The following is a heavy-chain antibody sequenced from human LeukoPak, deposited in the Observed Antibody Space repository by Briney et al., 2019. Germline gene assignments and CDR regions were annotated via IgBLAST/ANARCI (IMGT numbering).Heavy chain of an antibody. D-gene: IGHD3-3*01. J-gene: IGHJ4*02. CDR1: GYTFTSYG. CDR3: ARATDRYYDFWSGYYTGFILSYFDY. CDR2: ISAYNGNT. V-gene: IGHV1-18*01. Sequence: ASVKVSCKASGYTFTSYGISWVRQAPGQGLEWMGWISAYNGNTNYAQKLQGRVTMTTDTSTSTAYMELRSLRSDDTAVYYCARATDRYYDFWSGYYTGFILSYFDYWGQGTLVTVSS.